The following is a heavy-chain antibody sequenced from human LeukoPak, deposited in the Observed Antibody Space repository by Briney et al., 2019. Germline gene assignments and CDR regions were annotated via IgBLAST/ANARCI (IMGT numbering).Heavy chain of an antibody. D-gene: IGHD5-18*01. Sequence: GGSLRLSCAASGFTFSSYSMNWVRQAPGKGLEWVSSISSSSSYIYYADSVKGRFTISRDNAKNSLYLQMNSLRAEDTAVYYCARGEKNSYGPDYYGMDVWGQGTTVTVSS. V-gene: IGHV3-21*01. CDR2: ISSSSSYI. J-gene: IGHJ6*02. CDR1: GFTFSSYS. CDR3: ARGEKNSYGPDYYGMDV.